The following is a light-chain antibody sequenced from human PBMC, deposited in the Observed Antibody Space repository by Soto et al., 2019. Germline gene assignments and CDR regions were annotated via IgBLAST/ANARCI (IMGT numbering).Light chain of an antibody. Sequence: EIVLTQSPGTLSLSPGERATLSCRASQSINSNYLAWYQQKPGQAPRLLIYGASSRASGIPDRFSGSGSGTDFTLTISRREPEDFAVYYCHQYSRLYTFGQGTKLEIK. V-gene: IGKV3-20*01. J-gene: IGKJ2*01. CDR3: HQYSRLYT. CDR1: QSINSNY. CDR2: GAS.